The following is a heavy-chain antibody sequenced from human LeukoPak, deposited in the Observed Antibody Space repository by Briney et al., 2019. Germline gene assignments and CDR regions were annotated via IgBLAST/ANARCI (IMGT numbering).Heavy chain of an antibody. D-gene: IGHD4-17*01. J-gene: IGHJ4*02. V-gene: IGHV3-23*01. CDR2: ISGSGGST. CDR3: AKGFDYAVWYYFDY. CDR1: GFTFSNYA. Sequence: PGGSLRLSCAASGFTFSNYAMSWVRQAPGKGLEWVSAISGSGGSTYYADSVKGRFTISRDNSKNTLYLQMNSLRAEDTAVYYCAKGFDYAVWYYFDYWGQGTLVTVSS.